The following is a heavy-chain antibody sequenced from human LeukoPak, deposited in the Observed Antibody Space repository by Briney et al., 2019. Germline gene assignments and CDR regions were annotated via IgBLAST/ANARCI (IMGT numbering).Heavy chain of an antibody. CDR2: ISGSGGST. CDR3: AKGDFWSGYLYYFDC. CDR1: GFTFSSYA. Sequence: GGSLRLSCAASGFTFSSYAMSWVRQAPGKGLEWVSAISGSGGSTYYADSVKGRFTISRDNSKNTLYLQMNSLRAEDTAVYYCAKGDFWSGYLYYFDCWGQGTLVTVSS. D-gene: IGHD3-3*01. V-gene: IGHV3-23*01. J-gene: IGHJ4*02.